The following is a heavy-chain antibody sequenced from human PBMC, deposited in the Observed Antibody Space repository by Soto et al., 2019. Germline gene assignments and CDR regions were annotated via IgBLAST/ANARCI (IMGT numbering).Heavy chain of an antibody. Sequence: QLQLVQSGAEVKRPGASVKVSCKASGDSFNSDYVHWVRQAPGQGPEWMGLINPSGEGAVYAEKFQGRLTLPRDTSTRTVNMELRSLRNQDTAMYFCAGQAGSRGWFYFDNWGQGTQVTVSS. D-gene: IGHD6-19*01. V-gene: IGHV1-46*02. CDR2: INPSGEGA. CDR1: GDSFNSDY. J-gene: IGHJ4*02. CDR3: AGQAGSRGWFYFDN.